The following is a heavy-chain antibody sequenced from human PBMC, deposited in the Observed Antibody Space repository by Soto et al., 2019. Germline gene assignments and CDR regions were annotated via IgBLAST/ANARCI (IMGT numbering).Heavy chain of an antibody. CDR3: ARLSSGWYDYYYYGMDV. CDR1: GFTFSSYA. J-gene: IGHJ6*02. V-gene: IGHV3-30-3*01. D-gene: IGHD6-19*01. Sequence: PGGSLRLSCAASGFTFSSYAMHWVRQAPGKGLEWVAVISYDGSNKYYADSVKGRFTISRDNSKNTLYLQMNSLRAEDTAVYYCARLSSGWYDYYYYGMDVWGQGTTVTVSS. CDR2: ISYDGSNK.